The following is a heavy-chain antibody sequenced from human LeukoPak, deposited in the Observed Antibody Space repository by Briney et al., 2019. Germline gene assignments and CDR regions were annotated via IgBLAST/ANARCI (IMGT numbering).Heavy chain of an antibody. D-gene: IGHD5-24*01. CDR3: ARSSGWLQIGGAFDI. CDR1: GFTFSSYW. CDR2: IKQDGSEK. Sequence: PGGSLRLSCAASGFTFSSYWMSWVRQAPGKGLEWVANIKQDGSEKYYVDSVRGRFTISRDNAKNSLYLQMNSLRAEDTALYYCARSSGWLQIGGAFDIWGQGTMVTVSS. V-gene: IGHV3-7*03. J-gene: IGHJ3*02.